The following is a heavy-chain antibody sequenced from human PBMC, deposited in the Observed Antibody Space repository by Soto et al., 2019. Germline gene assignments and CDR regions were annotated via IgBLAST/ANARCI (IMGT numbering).Heavy chain of an antibody. V-gene: IGHV3-33*01. D-gene: IGHD2-15*01. Sequence: GSLRLSCAASGFTFSSYGMHWVRQAPGKGLEWVAVIWYDGSNKYYADSVKGRFTISRDNSKNTLYLQMNSLRAEDTAVYYCARDPLVAMGDIVVVVAAEDAYDIPAQRTMDPVSS. CDR3: ARDPLVAMGDIVVVVAAEDAYDI. J-gene: IGHJ3*02. CDR1: GFTFSSYG. CDR2: IWYDGSNK.